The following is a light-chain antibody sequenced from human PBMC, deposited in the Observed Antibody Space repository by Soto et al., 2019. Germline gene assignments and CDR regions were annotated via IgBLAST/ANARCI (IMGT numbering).Light chain of an antibody. CDR2: DAS. Sequence: AIQLTHSPSSLSASVGDRVTITCRASQSIGTNLNWYQQKPGKAPKLLIYDASSLESGVPSRFSGSGSGTEITLTISSLQPDDFASYEYQHVGRESQGFSQGTKVDIK. CDR1: QSIGTN. V-gene: IGKV1-13*02. J-gene: IGKJ1*01. CDR3: QHVGRESQG.